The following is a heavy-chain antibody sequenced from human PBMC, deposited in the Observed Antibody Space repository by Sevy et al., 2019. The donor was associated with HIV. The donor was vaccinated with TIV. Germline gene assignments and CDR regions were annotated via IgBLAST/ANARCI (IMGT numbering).Heavy chain of an antibody. D-gene: IGHD1-26*01. V-gene: IGHV4-34*01. CDR2: INHSGST. J-gene: IGHJ4*02. CDR3: ARSPSGSYGVY. CDR1: GGSFSGYY. Sequence: SETLSLTCAVYGGSFSGYYWSWIRQPPGKGLEWIGEINHSGSTNYNPSLKSRVTISVDTSKNQFSLKLSSVTAADTAVYYCARSPSGSYGVYWGQGTLVTVSS.